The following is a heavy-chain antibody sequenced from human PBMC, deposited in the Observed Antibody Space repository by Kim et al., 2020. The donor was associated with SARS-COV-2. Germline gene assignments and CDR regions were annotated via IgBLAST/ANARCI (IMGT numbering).Heavy chain of an antibody. Sequence: DSVRGRFTIPRDNSRNTVYLPMNSLRAEDTAVYYCARLGPVTANYYYGMDVWGQGTTVTVSS. J-gene: IGHJ6*02. CDR3: ARLGPVTANYYYGMDV. V-gene: IGHV3-53*01. D-gene: IGHD2-21*02.